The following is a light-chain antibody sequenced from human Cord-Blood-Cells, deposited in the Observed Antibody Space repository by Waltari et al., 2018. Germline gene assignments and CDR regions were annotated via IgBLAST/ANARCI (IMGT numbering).Light chain of an antibody. J-gene: IGLJ1*01. CDR3: CSYAGSSFYV. CDR2: EGS. CDR1: RSDVGSYNL. Sequence: QSALTQPASVSGSPGQSITISCTGTRSDVGSYNLVSWYQQHPGKAPQLMIYEGSKRPSGVSNRFSGSKSGNTASLTISGLQAEDEADYYCCSYAGSSFYVFGTGTKVTVL. V-gene: IGLV2-23*01.